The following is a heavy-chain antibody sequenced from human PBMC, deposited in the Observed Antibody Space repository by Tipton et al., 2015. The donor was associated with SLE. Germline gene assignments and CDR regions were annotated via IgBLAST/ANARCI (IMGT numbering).Heavy chain of an antibody. CDR3: ARGWTAAGTPVDY. V-gene: IGHV4-61*02. CDR2: IYTSGST. CDR1: GGSISSGSYY. Sequence: TLSLTCTVSGGSISSGSYYWSWIRQPAGKGLEWIGRIYTSGSTNYNPSLKSRVTISVDTSKNQFSLKLSSVTAADTAVYYCARGWTAAGTPVDYWGQGTLVTVSS. J-gene: IGHJ4*02. D-gene: IGHD6-13*01.